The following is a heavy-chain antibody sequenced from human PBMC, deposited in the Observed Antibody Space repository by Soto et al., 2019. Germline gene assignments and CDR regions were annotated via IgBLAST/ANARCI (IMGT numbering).Heavy chain of an antibody. CDR1: GGSFIGYY. D-gene: IGHD3-10*01. CDR3: ARDLRITMVRGDLNWFDP. Sequence: SETLSLTCAVYGGSFIGYYWSWIRQPPGKGLEWIGEINHSGSTNYNPSLKSRVTISVDTSKNQFSLKLSSVTAADTAVYYCARDLRITMVRGDLNWFDPWGQGTLVTVSS. J-gene: IGHJ5*02. CDR2: INHSGST. V-gene: IGHV4-34*01.